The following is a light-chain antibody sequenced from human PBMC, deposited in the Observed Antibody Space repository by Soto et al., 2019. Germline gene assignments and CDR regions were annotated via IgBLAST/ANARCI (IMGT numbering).Light chain of an antibody. V-gene: IGLV2-8*01. CDR1: SSDVGGYNY. J-gene: IGLJ1*01. Sequence: QSALTQPPSASGSPGQSVTISCTGTSSDVGGYNYVSWYQQHPGKAPKLMIYEVSKRPSGVPDRFSGSKSGNTASLTVSWLQAEDEADYYCSSYAGSNIYVFGTGTKLTVL. CDR3: SSYAGSNIYV. CDR2: EVS.